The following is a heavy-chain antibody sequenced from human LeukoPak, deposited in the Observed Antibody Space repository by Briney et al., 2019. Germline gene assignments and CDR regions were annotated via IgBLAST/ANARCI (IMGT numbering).Heavy chain of an antibody. J-gene: IGHJ5*02. V-gene: IGHV3-33*01. CDR1: GFTFSSYG. Sequence: GRSLRLSCAASGFTFSSYGMHWVRQAPGKGLEWVAVIWYDGSNKYYADSVKGRFTISRDNSKNTLYLQMNSLKDQDKAVYYCARDGRRVAAAGTWFDPWGQGTLVTVSS. CDR3: ARDGRRVAAAGTWFDP. CDR2: IWYDGSNK. D-gene: IGHD6-13*01.